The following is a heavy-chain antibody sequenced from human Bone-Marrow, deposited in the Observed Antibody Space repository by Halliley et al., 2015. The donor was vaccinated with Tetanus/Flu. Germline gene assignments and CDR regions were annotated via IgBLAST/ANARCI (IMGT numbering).Heavy chain of an antibody. CDR2: IYSSSGNT. Sequence: TLSLTCTVSDDSMSPYYWGWIRQPPGKRLEWIGYIYSSSGNTDYNPSLKSRVTISIDMSNNQFSLNLRSVTAADTAIYYCGRAKRVNNVWFGDLYLDSWGQGPLVTVSS. J-gene: IGHJ4*02. D-gene: IGHD3-10*01. CDR3: GRAKRVNNVWFGDLYLDS. CDR1: DDSMSPYY. V-gene: IGHV4-59*01.